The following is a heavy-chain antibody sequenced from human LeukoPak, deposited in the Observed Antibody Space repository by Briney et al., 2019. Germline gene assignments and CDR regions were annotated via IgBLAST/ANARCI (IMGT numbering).Heavy chain of an antibody. V-gene: IGHV1-2*02. CDR3: ARAQFFLYCSSTSCPFDY. CDR1: GYTFTGYY. Sequence: ASVKVSCKASGYTFTGYYMHWVRQAPGQGLEWMGWINPNSGGSSYAQKFQGRVTMTRDTSISTAYMELSRLRSDDTAVYYCARAQFFLYCSSTSCPFDYWGQGTLVTVSS. J-gene: IGHJ4*02. D-gene: IGHD2-2*01. CDR2: INPNSGGS.